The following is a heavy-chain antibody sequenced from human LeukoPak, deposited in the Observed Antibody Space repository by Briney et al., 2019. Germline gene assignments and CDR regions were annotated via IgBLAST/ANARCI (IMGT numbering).Heavy chain of an antibody. CDR1: GDSISSYY. Sequence: SETLSLACTVSGDSISSYYWSWIRQPAGKGLEWIGRIHTSGTSDYNPSLKSRITTSVDTSKNQFSLKLSFVTAADTAVYYCVRVGSSSWYGNWFGPWGQGTIVTVSS. CDR3: VRVGSSSWYGNWFGP. D-gene: IGHD6-13*01. V-gene: IGHV4-4*07. CDR2: IHTSGTS. J-gene: IGHJ5*02.